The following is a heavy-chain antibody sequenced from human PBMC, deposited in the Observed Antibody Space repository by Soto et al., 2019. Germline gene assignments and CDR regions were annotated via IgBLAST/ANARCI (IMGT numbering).Heavy chain of an antibody. CDR1: GGAFSSYA. D-gene: IGHD1-20*01. V-gene: IGHV1-69*06. CDR3: ASSGMLGSRSLAGITTNWFDP. CDR2: IIPIFGTA. Sequence: SVKVSCKASGGAFSSYAISWVRQAPGQGLEWMGGIIPIFGTANYAQKFQGRVTITADKSTSTAYMELSSLRSEDTAVYYCASSGMLGSRSLAGITTNWFDPWGQGTLVTVSS. J-gene: IGHJ5*02.